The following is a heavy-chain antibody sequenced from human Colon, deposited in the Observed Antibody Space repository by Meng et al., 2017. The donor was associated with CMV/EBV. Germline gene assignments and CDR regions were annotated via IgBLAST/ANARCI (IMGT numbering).Heavy chain of an antibody. Sequence: GESLKISCAASGFTFRDYYMSWIRQAPGKGLEWISYMSGSSRTIYYADSVQGRFSISRDNAKDSLYLQMTSLTAEDTAVYYCARAGYYDGSGPDYWGQGTLVTVSS. CDR1: GFTFRDYY. CDR3: ARAGYYDGSGPDY. CDR2: MSGSSRTI. D-gene: IGHD3-22*01. J-gene: IGHJ4*02. V-gene: IGHV3-11*04.